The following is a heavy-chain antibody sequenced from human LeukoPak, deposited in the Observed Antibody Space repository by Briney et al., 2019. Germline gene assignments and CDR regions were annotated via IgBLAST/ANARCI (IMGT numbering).Heavy chain of an antibody. J-gene: IGHJ4*02. D-gene: IGHD3-22*01. CDR3: ARVGGHYYDSSAYYPLDY. Sequence: ASVKVSCKASGYTFTTYGISWVRQAPGQGLEWMGWISGYNTNTNYAQKFQDRVTLTTDTSTGTAYMELRSLRSDDTAVYYCARVGGHYYDSSAYYPLDYWGQGTLVTVCS. CDR2: ISGYNTNT. V-gene: IGHV1-18*01. CDR1: GYTFTTYG.